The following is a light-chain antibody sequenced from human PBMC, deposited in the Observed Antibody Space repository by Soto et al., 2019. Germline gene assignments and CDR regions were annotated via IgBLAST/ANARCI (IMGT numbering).Light chain of an antibody. CDR1: SSDVGGYNY. J-gene: IGLJ2*01. Sequence: QSALTQPASVSGSPGQSITISCTGTSSDVGGYNYVPWYQQHPGKAPKLMIYDVSNRPSGVSNRFSGSKSGNMASLTISGLQAEYEADYSCSSYTSSSTDVVFGGGTKLTVL. V-gene: IGLV2-14*01. CDR2: DVS. CDR3: SSYTSSSTDVV.